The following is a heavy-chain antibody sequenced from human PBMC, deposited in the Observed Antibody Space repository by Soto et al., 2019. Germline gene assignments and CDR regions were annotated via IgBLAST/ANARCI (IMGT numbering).Heavy chain of an antibody. V-gene: IGHV4-30-4*01. CDR1: GGSISSGDYY. CDR2: IYYSGST. Sequence: LSLTCTVSGGSISSGDYYWSWIRQPPGKGLEWIGYIYYSGSTYHNPSLKSRVTISVDTSKNQFSLKLSSVTAADTAMYYCARALIQLWPHYYYGMDVWGQGTTVTVSS. CDR3: ARALIQLWPHYYYGMDV. D-gene: IGHD5-18*01. J-gene: IGHJ6*02.